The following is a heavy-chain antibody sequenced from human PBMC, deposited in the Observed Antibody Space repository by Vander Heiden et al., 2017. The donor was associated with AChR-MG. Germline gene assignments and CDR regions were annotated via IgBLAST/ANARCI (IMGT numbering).Heavy chain of an antibody. J-gene: IGHJ6*03. CDR2: IIPIFGTA. CDR3: ARKEGYDILTGQGYYYMDV. V-gene: IGHV1-69*01. Sequence: QVQLVQSGARVKKPGSSVKVSCKASGGTFSSYAIGWVRQAPGQGLEWMGGIIPIFGTANDAQKFQGRVTITADESTSTAYMELSSLRSEDTAVYYCARKEGYDILTGQGYYYMDVWGKGTTVTLSS. D-gene: IGHD3-9*01. CDR1: GGTFSSYA.